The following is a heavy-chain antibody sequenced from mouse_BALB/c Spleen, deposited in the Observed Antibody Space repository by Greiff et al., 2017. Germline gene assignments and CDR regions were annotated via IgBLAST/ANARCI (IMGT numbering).Heavy chain of an antibody. V-gene: IGHV2-4-1*01. D-gene: IGHD2-1*01. CDR1: GFSLTSYG. CDR3: ARDGNYGFAY. CDR2: IWSGGST. Sequence: VQLQQSGPGLVQPSQSLSITCTVSGFSLTSYGVHWVRQSPGKGLEWLGVIWSGGSTDYNAAFISRLSISKDNSKSQVFFKMNSLQADDTAIYYCARDGNYGFAYWGQGTRVTVSA. J-gene: IGHJ3*01.